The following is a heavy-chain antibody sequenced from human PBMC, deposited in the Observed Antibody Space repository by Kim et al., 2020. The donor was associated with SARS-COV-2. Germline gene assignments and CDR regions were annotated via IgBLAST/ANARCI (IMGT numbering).Heavy chain of an antibody. CDR3: AREVLLEWELLRAVDI. CDR2: INSDGSST. Sequence: GGSLRLSCAASGFTFNTYWMHWVRQAPGKGLVWVSRINSDGSSTSYADSVKGRFTISRDNAKNTLYMHIKRLRAEDTAVYYCAREVLLEWELLRAVDIWG. J-gene: IGHJ3*02. CDR1: GFTFNTYW. D-gene: IGHD1-26*01. V-gene: IGHV3-74*01.